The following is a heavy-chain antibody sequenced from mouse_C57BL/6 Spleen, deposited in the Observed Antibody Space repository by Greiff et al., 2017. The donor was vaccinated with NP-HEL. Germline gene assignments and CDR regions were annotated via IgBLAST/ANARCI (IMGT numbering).Heavy chain of an antibody. J-gene: IGHJ4*01. CDR2: INPSNGGT. Sequence: QVQLQQPGTELVKPGASVKLSCKASGYTFTSYWMHWVKQRPGQGLEWIGNINPSNGGTNYNEKFKSKATLTVDKSSSTAYMQLSSLTSEDSAVYYCARGLFYDYGGDYYAMDYWGQGTSVAVSS. V-gene: IGHV1-53*01. D-gene: IGHD2-4*01. CDR1: GYTFTSYW. CDR3: ARGLFYDYGGDYYAMDY.